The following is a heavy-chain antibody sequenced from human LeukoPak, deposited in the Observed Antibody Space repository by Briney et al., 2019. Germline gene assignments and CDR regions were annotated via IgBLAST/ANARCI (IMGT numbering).Heavy chain of an antibody. V-gene: IGHV3-23*01. CDR2: ITNSGGNT. CDR3: AKGGQTDRFDY. CDR1: GFTFNSYA. J-gene: IGHJ4*02. D-gene: IGHD5-12*01. Sequence: SGGSLRLSCAASGFTFNSYAMSWVRQAPGKGLEWVSGITNSGGNTHYADSVKGRFTISRDNSKSTLYLQMNSLRAEDTAVFYCAKGGQTDRFDYWGQGALVTVSS.